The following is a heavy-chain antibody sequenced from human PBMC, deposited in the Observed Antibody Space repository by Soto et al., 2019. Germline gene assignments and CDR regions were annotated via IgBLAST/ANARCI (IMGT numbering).Heavy chain of an antibody. CDR1: GFTVSSNY. CDR2: IYSGGST. V-gene: IGHV3-66*01. J-gene: IGHJ6*03. CDR3: ARESSSSSSNYYYMDV. D-gene: IGHD6-6*01. Sequence: GGSLRLSCAASGFTVSSNYMSWVRQAPGKGLEWVSVIYSGGSTYYADSVKGRFTISRDNSKNTLYLQMNSLRAEDTAVYYCARESSSSSSNYYYMDVWGKGTTVTVSS.